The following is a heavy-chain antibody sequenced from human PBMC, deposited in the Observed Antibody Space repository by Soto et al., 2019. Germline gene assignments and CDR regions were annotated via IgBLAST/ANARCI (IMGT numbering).Heavy chain of an antibody. D-gene: IGHD1-26*01. Sequence: QVQLQESGAALVQPSKTLSLTCTDSGGSISSYYWCWIRQPPRKELQYIGYIYYSGSTNYNPSLKSLVTTSDDTSTNQFSLTLSSVTAADTAVYYCARGWWERERYVMDVWGPGTTVTVSS. CDR3: ARGWWERERYVMDV. J-gene: IGHJ6*02. CDR2: IYYSGST. V-gene: IGHV4-59*08. CDR1: GGSISSYY.